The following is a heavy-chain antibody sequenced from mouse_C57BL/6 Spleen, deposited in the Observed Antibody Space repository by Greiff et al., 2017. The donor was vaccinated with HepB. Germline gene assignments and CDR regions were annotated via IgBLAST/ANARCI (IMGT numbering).Heavy chain of an antibody. V-gene: IGHV1-66*01. CDR3: AGQGPSPMDY. CDR1: GYSFTSYY. Sequence: QVQLQQSGPELVKPGASVKISCKASGYSFTSYYIHWVKQRPGQGLEWIGWIYPGSGNTKYNEKVKGKATLTADTSSSTAYMQLSSLTSEDSAVYYCAGQGPSPMDYWGQGTSVTVSS. D-gene: IGHD3-3*01. CDR2: IYPGSGNT. J-gene: IGHJ4*01.